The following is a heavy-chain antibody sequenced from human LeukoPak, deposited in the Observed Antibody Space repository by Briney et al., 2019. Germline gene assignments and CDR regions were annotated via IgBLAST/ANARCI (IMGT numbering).Heavy chain of an antibody. J-gene: IGHJ4*02. CDR1: GFTFSSYA. V-gene: IGHV3-23*01. CDR2: ISGSGGST. D-gene: IGHD4-17*01. CDR3: ATDLRGVGGHQPFDN. Sequence: GGSLRLSCAASGFTFSSYAMSWVRQAPGKGLEWVSAISGSGGSTYYADSVEGRFTISRDNSKNTLYLQMNSLRAEDTAVYYCATDLRGVGGHQPFDNWGQGTLVTVSS.